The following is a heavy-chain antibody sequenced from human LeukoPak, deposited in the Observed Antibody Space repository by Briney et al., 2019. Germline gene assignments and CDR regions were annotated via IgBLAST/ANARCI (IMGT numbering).Heavy chain of an antibody. Sequence: ASVKVSCKASGYTFTNYAMHWVRQAPGQRLEWMGWINAGNGNTKYSQEFQGRVTITGDTSASTAYMEVSSLRSEDTAVYYCASGPDYYDSGSYLPSWGQGTLVTVSS. V-gene: IGHV1-3*01. CDR2: INAGNGNT. CDR3: ASGPDYYDSGSYLPS. J-gene: IGHJ5*02. D-gene: IGHD3-10*01. CDR1: GYTFTNYA.